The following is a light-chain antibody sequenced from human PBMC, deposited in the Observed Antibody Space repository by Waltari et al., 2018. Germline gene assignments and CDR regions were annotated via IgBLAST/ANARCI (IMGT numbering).Light chain of an antibody. CDR2: FKS. V-gene: IGKV1-39*01. J-gene: IGKJ2*01. CDR1: QSISKY. Sequence: DIQMTQSPSSLSASLGDRVTITCRANQSISKYLNWYQQRPGKAPKLLVYFKSSLQSGVPSRFSGSGSGTDFTLTINTLQPEDFATYFCQQSYGPPYTFGQGDQAGDQ. CDR3: QQSYGPPYT.